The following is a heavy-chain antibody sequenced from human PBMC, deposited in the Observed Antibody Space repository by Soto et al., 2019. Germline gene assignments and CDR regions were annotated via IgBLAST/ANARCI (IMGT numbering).Heavy chain of an antibody. CDR2: IYYSGST. D-gene: IGHD4-17*01. CDR1: GGSISSGGYY. V-gene: IGHV4-31*03. J-gene: IGHJ4*02. CDR3: ARSPLTTVIYFDY. Sequence: SETLSLTCTVSGGSISSGGYYWSWIRQHPGKGLEWIGYIYYSGSTYYNPSLKSRVTISVDRSKNQFSLKLSSVTAADTAVYYCARSPLTTVIYFDYWGQGTLVTSPQ.